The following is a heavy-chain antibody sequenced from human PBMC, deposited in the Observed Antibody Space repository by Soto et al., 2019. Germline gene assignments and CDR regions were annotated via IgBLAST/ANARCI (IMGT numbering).Heavy chain of an antibody. V-gene: IGHV4-39*01. CDR2: IYYSGTT. D-gene: IGHD6-6*01. Sequence: SETLSLTCIVSGGSINSSYYWGWIRQPPGKAPEWIGSIYYSGTTYYNPSLKSRVTISVDSSRNQFSLKMTSVTAPDTAVYYCSRFAARPPFEYWGQGWLVTVSS. CDR1: GGSINSSYY. CDR3: SRFAARPPFEY. J-gene: IGHJ4*02.